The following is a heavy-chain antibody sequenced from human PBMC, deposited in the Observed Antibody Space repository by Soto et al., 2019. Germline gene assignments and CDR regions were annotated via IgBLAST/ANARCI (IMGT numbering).Heavy chain of an antibody. D-gene: IGHD1-26*01. CDR1: GGSISSYY. J-gene: IGHJ4*02. CDR3: ARVNPGELLLFDY. Sequence: SATLSLTCTVSGGSISSYYWSWIRQPPGKGLEWIGYIYYSGSTNYNPSLKSRVTISVDTSKNQSSLKLSSVTAADTAVYYCARVNPGELLLFDYWGQGTLVTVSS. CDR2: IYYSGST. V-gene: IGHV4-59*01.